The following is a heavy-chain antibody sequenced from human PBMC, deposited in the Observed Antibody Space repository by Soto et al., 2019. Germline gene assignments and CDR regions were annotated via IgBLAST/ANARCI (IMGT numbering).Heavy chain of an antibody. CDR3: AKGGRRSTVGTRDYIDY. D-gene: IGHD4-17*01. Sequence: QVQLVESGGGVVQPGRSLRLSCAASGFTFSSYGMHWVRQAPGKGLEWVAVISYDGSNKYYADSVKGRFTISRDNSKNTLYLQMNSLRAEDTAVYYCAKGGRRSTVGTRDYIDYWGQGTLVNVSS. J-gene: IGHJ4*02. CDR1: GFTFSSYG. CDR2: ISYDGSNK. V-gene: IGHV3-30*18.